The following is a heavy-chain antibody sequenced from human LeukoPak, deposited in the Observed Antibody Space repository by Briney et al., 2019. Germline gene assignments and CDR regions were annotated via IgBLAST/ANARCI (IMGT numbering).Heavy chain of an antibody. J-gene: IGHJ4*02. CDR2: ISSSSSYI. Sequence: GGSLRLSCAASGFTFSSYSMNWVRQAPGKGLEWVSSISSSSSYIYYADSVKGRFTISRDNAKNSLYLQMNSLRAEDTAVYYCARDYDSSGYHDYWGQGTLDTVSS. CDR3: ARDYDSSGYHDY. CDR1: GFTFSSYS. V-gene: IGHV3-21*01. D-gene: IGHD3-22*01.